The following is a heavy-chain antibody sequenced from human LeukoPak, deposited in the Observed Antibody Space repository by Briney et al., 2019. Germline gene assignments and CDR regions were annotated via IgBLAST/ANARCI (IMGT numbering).Heavy chain of an antibody. CDR1: GGSISSGGYS. CDR3: ASDTAMLNFFDY. D-gene: IGHD5-18*01. CDR2: INYSGST. Sequence: SETLSLTCAVSGGSISSGGYSWSWIRQPPGKGLEWIGEINYSGSTNYNPSLKSRVTISVDTSKNQFSLKLSSVTAADTAVYYCASDTAMLNFFDYWGQGTLVTVSS. J-gene: IGHJ4*02. V-gene: IGHV4-61*08.